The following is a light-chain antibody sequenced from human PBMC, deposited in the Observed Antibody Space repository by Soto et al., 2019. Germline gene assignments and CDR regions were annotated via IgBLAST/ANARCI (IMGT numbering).Light chain of an antibody. J-gene: IGLJ3*02. V-gene: IGLV1-44*01. CDR1: SSNIGGNT. Sequence: QAVVTQPPSASGTPGQRVTISCSGSSSNIGGNTVNWYQQFPGAAPKLLIYGNNQRPSGVPERFSGSKSGTSASLAISGLQSEDEADYYCAAWDDSLTGLWVFGGGTKLTVL. CDR2: GNN. CDR3: AAWDDSLTGLWV.